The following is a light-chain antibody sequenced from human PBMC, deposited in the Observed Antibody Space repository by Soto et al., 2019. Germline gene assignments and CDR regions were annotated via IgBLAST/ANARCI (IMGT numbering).Light chain of an antibody. V-gene: IGLV2-14*01. CDR3: SSYTSSSFYV. J-gene: IGLJ1*01. CDR2: EVS. CDR1: SRDVGGYNY. Sequence: SFLTQPSSVSGSPGQSITSSCTGTSRDVGGYNYVSWYQQHPGKAPKLMIYEVSNRPSGVSNRFSGSKSGNTASLTISGLQAEDEADYYCSSYTSSSFYVFGTGTKVTVL.